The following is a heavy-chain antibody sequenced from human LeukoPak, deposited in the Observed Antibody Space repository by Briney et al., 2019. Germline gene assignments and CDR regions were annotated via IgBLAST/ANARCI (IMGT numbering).Heavy chain of an antibody. CDR1: GYTFTSYY. J-gene: IGHJ4*02. D-gene: IGHD6-19*01. Sequence: ASVKVSCKASGYTFTSYYMHWVRQAPGQGLEWMGWINPNSGGTNYAQKFQGRVTMTRDTSISTAYMELSRLRSDDTAEYYCAREWGGIIAVAPDYWGQGTLVTVSS. V-gene: IGHV1-2*02. CDR3: AREWGGIIAVAPDY. CDR2: INPNSGGT.